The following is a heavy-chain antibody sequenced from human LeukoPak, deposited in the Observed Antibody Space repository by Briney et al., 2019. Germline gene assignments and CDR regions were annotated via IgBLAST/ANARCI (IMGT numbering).Heavy chain of an antibody. CDR3: ARRRRGRLPDY. J-gene: IGHJ4*02. CDR2: ISSSSCYI. D-gene: IGHD3-16*01. V-gene: IGHV3-21*01. CDR1: GFTFSSYS. Sequence: GGSLRLSFAASGFTFSSYSMNWVRQAPGKGLEWVSSISSSSCYIYYADSAKGRFTISRDNAKNSLYLQMNSLRAEDTAVYYCARRRRGRLPDYWGQGTLVTVSS.